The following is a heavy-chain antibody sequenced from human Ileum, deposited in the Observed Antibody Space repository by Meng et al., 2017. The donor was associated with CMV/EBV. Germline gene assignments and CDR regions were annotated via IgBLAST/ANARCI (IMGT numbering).Heavy chain of an antibody. J-gene: IGHJ4*02. CDR2: ISAYNGNT. CDR1: GYTFTSYG. V-gene: IGHV1-18*01. Sequence: CKASGYTFTSYGISWVRQAPGQGVEWMGWISAYNGNTNYAQKLQGRVTMTTDTSTSTAYMELRSLSSDDTAVYYCASQYYDTSGYCPYWGQGTLVTVSS. D-gene: IGHD3-22*01. CDR3: ASQYYDTSGYCPY.